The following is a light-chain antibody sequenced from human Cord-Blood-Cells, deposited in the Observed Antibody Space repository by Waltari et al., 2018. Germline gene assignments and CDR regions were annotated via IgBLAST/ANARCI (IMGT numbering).Light chain of an antibody. CDR1: DIASKH. Sequence: SYELTQPLSVSVALGPTARLTCGGKDIASKHVHWYPQKPGQAPVLVIYRDSNRPSGIPERFSGSNSGNTATLTISRAQAGDEADYYCQVWDSSTVVFGGGTKLTVL. J-gene: IGLJ2*01. CDR2: RDS. CDR3: QVWDSSTVV. V-gene: IGLV3-9*01.